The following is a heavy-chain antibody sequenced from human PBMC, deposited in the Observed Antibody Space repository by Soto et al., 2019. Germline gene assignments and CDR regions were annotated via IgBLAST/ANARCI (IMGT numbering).Heavy chain of an antibody. V-gene: IGHV1-2*04. CDR3: ARGNEIAVAGTSFDF. D-gene: IGHD6-19*01. CDR1: GYTFTDYY. J-gene: IGHJ4*02. Sequence: QVQLVQSGAEVKKPGASVKVSCKASGYTFTDYYIHWVRQAPGQGLEWMGWINLNSGGTNYAQKFRDWVTLTRDTSISTAYMELRRLSSAETAVYYCARGNEIAVAGTSFDFWGQGTLVAVSS. CDR2: INLNSGGT.